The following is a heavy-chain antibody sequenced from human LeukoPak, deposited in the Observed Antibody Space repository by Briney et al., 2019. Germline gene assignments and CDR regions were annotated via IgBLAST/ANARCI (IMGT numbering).Heavy chain of an antibody. D-gene: IGHD1-26*01. J-gene: IGHJ4*02. Sequence: ASVKVSCKASGYTFTYYAIHWVRQAPGQRLEWMGWIHAGNGNTKYSQKFQGRVTITRDTSATTAYMELSSLTSEDTAVYYCARGGSGSFPLDYWGQGTPVTVSS. CDR1: GYTFTYYA. V-gene: IGHV1-3*01. CDR2: IHAGNGNT. CDR3: ARGGSGSFPLDY.